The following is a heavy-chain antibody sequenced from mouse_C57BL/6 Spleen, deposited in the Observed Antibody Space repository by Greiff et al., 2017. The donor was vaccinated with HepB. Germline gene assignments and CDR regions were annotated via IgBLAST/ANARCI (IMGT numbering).Heavy chain of an antibody. Sequence: QVHVKQPGAELVKPGASVKMSCKASGYTFTSYWITWVKQRPGQGLEWIGDIYPGSGSTNYNEKFKSKATLTVDTSSSTAYMQHSSLTAEDSAVYYCARAVFIHWYFDVWGTGTTVTVSS. CDR1: GYTFTSYW. D-gene: IGHD1-1*01. J-gene: IGHJ1*03. V-gene: IGHV1-55*01. CDR3: ARAVFIHWYFDV. CDR2: IYPGSGST.